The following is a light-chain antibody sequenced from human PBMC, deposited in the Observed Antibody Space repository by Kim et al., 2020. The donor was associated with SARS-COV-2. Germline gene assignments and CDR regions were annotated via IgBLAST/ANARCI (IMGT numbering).Light chain of an antibody. V-gene: IGLV2-14*03. CDR2: GVS. CDR1: SSDVATYNY. Sequence: QSITISCTGTSSDVATYNYVSCVQQHPGKAPKVMIYGVSNRPSGVSNRFSGSKSGNTASLTISGLQDEDEADYYCISYTSSMTCVFGTGTKVTVL. CDR3: ISYTSSMTCV. J-gene: IGLJ1*01.